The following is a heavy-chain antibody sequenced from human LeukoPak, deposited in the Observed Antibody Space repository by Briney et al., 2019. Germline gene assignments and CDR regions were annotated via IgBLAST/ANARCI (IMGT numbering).Heavy chain of an antibody. V-gene: IGHV3-30*18. CDR1: GFTFSSYG. D-gene: IGHD5-12*01. Sequence: GGSLRLSCAASGFTFSSYGMHWVRQAPGKGLEWVAVISYDGSNKYYADSVKGRFTISRDNSKNTLYLQMNSLRAEDTAVYYCAKDRGWLRLFDYWGQGTLVTVFS. CDR2: ISYDGSNK. J-gene: IGHJ4*02. CDR3: AKDRGWLRLFDY.